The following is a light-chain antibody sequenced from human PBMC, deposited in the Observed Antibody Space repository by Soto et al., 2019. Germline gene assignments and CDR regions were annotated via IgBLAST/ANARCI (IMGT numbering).Light chain of an antibody. V-gene: IGKV3-15*01. CDR2: RAS. CDR1: QHVSSN. Sequence: EIVMTQSPATLSVSPGGSATLSCRASQHVSSNFAWYRQKPGQAPTLPIYRASTRATGIPARFSGSGSGPEFTLTISSLQSEDFAVYYCQQYNNWPYTFGQGTKLEIK. CDR3: QQYNNWPYT. J-gene: IGKJ2*01.